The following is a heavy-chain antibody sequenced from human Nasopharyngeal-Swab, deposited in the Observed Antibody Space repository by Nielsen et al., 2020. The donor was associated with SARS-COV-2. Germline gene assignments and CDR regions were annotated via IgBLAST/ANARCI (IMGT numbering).Heavy chain of an antibody. Sequence: ASVKVSCKASGYTFTSYAISWVRQAPGQGLEWMGWISAYNGNTNYAQKFQGRVTMTRNTSTTTAYMELSSLRHEDTAVYYCARGAFGLGHSWFDPWGQGTLVTVSS. CDR2: ISAYNGNT. J-gene: IGHJ5*02. V-gene: IGHV1-18*01. CDR1: GYTFTSYA. CDR3: ARGAFGLGHSWFDP. D-gene: IGHD3-16*01.